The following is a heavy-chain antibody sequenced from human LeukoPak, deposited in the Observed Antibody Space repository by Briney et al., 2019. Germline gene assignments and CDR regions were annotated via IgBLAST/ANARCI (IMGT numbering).Heavy chain of an antibody. CDR3: ARVPTGEKGYYFDY. J-gene: IGHJ4*02. V-gene: IGHV3-33*01. CDR2: IWYDGSNK. D-gene: IGHD7-27*01. Sequence: GGSLRLSCAASGFTFSTYGMHWVRQAPGKGLEWVAVIWYDGSNKYYADSVRGRFTISRDNSKNTLYLQVNSLRAEDTAVYYCARVPTGEKGYYFDYWGQGTLVTVSS. CDR1: GFTFSTYG.